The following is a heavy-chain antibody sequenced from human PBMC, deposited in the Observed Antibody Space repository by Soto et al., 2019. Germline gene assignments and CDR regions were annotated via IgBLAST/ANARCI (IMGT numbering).Heavy chain of an antibody. Sequence: QITLKESGPTLVTPTQTLTLTCTFSGFSLTTSGVGVGWIRQPPGKALEWLVFIYWDDDKRYTPSLRSRLTITKDASTNQVVLTLNNMDPIDTATYYCAHRRPNYGDWNNVYFDYLGQGNLVTVSS. CDR2: IYWDDDK. D-gene: IGHD4-17*01. V-gene: IGHV2-5*02. J-gene: IGHJ4*02. CDR1: GFSLTTSGVG. CDR3: AHRRPNYGDWNNVYFDY.